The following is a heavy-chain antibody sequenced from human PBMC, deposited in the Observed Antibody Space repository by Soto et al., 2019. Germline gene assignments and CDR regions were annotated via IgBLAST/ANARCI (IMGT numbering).Heavy chain of an antibody. V-gene: IGHV1-69*01. Sequence: QVQLVQSGAEVKKPGSSVKVSCKASGGTFSSYAISWVRQAPGQGLEWMGGIIPIFGTANYAQKFQGRVTTTADESTMTAYMELSSLRSEDTAVYYFARDITRGGRVGATTFFALGIWGQGTMVTVAS. J-gene: IGHJ3*02. CDR1: GGTFSSYA. D-gene: IGHD1-26*01. CDR3: ARDITRGGRVGATTFFALGI. CDR2: IIPIFGTA.